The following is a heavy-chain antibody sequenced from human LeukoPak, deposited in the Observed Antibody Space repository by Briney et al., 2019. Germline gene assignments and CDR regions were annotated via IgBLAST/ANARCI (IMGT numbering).Heavy chain of an antibody. CDR1: GGSFSGYY. CDR3: ARANAVTTVLFDL. D-gene: IGHD4-17*01. J-gene: IGHJ2*01. Sequence: TSETLSLTCAVYGGSFSGYYCSWIRQPPGKGLESLGEVNHGGGANYNPSLKSRVTMSVDTSKNHFSLELSSVTAADTAIYYCARANAVTTVLFDLWGRGTLVTVSS. V-gene: IGHV4-34*01. CDR2: VNHGGGA.